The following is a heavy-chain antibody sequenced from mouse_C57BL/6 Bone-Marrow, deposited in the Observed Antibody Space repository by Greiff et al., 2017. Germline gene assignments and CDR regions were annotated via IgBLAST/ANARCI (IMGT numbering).Heavy chain of an antibody. D-gene: IGHD1-1*01. Sequence: EVQRVESGPVLVKPGPSVKISCKASGFTFTDYYMHWVKQSHGKSLEWIGLVYPYNGGTSYNQKFKGKATLTVDTSSSTAYMELNSLTSEDSAVYYCAITSRRYCYAMDYWGQGTSVTVSS. CDR2: VYPYNGGT. V-gene: IGHV1-36*01. CDR1: GFTFTDYY. CDR3: AITSRRYCYAMDY. J-gene: IGHJ4*01.